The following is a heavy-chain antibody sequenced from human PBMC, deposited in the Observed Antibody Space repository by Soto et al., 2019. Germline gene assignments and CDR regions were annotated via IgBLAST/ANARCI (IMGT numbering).Heavy chain of an antibody. J-gene: IGHJ4*02. V-gene: IGHV3-21*01. CDR2: ISGSSSYI. D-gene: IGHD6-19*01. Sequence: EVQLVESGGGLVKPGGSLRLSCAASGFTFSSYSMNWVRQAPGKGLEWVSSISGSSSYIYYADSVKGRFTISRDNSKNSLYLQMNSLRAEDTAVYYCARDGVDSSGWYRQLDYWFQGTLVTVSS. CDR3: ARDGVDSSGWYRQLDY. CDR1: GFTFSSYS.